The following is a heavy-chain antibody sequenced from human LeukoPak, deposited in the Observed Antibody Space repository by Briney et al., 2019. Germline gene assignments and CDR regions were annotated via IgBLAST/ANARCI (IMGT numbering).Heavy chain of an antibody. J-gene: IGHJ3*02. CDR3: ARSTHRGGDAFDI. CDR1: GGTFSNYA. V-gene: IGHV1-18*01. CDR2: ISCYNGNT. D-gene: IGHD2/OR15-2a*01. Sequence: GASVKVSCKASGGTFSNYAISWVRQAPGQGLEWMGWISCYNGNTNYAQKLQGRVTMTTDTSTSTVYMEVRSLRSDDTAVYYCARSTHRGGDAFDIWGQGTMVTVSS.